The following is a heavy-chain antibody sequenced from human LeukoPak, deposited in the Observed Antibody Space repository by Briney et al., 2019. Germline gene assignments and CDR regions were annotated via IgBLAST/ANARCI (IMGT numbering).Heavy chain of an antibody. J-gene: IGHJ4*02. CDR2: IIPIFGTA. CDR3: ARARLPGIVGATTFDY. CDR1: GGTFSSYA. V-gene: IGHV1-69*13. D-gene: IGHD1-26*01. Sequence: SVKVSCKASGGTFSSYAISWVRQAPGQGLEWMGGIIPIFGTANYAQKFQGRVTTTADESTSTAYMELSSLRSEDTAVYYCARARLPGIVGATTFDYWGQGTLVTVSS.